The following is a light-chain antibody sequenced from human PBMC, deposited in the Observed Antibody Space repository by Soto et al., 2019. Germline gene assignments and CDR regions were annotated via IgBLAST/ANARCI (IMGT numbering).Light chain of an antibody. J-gene: IGLJ2*01. CDR1: SSNIGRNI. CDR3: AGWDDSLNGPV. Sequence: QAVVTQPPSASGTPGQRVTISCSGSSSNIGRNIVNWYQQLPGTAPKLLIYSNNQRPSGVPDRFSGSKSGTSGSLAISGLQSEDEADYYCAGWDDSLNGPVFGGGTKLTVL. CDR2: SNN. V-gene: IGLV1-44*01.